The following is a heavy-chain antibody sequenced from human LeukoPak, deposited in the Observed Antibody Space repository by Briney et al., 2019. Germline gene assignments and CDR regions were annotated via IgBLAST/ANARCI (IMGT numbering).Heavy chain of an antibody. V-gene: IGHV1-8*01. D-gene: IGHD1-26*01. Sequence: ASVKDSCKASGYTFTSYDINWVRQATGQGLEWMGWMNPNSGNTGYAQKFQGRVTMTRNTSISTAYMELSSLRSEDTAVYYCAREKHYSGRTRGFDPWGQGTLVTVSS. J-gene: IGHJ5*02. CDR1: GYTFTSYD. CDR2: MNPNSGNT. CDR3: AREKHYSGRTRGFDP.